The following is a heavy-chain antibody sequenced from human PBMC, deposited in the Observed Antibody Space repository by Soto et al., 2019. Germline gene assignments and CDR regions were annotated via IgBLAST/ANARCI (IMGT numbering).Heavy chain of an antibody. CDR1: GGTFSSYT. Sequence: GASVKVSCKASGGTFSSYTLSWVRQAPGQGLEWMGGIIPIFGTTTYAHKFQGRVTITADESMSTVYMELSSLRGEDTAVYYCARGALTTLAYYYGMDVWGQGTTVTVSS. CDR2: IIPIFGTT. D-gene: IGHD4-4*01. CDR3: ARGALTTLAYYYGMDV. J-gene: IGHJ6*02. V-gene: IGHV1-69*13.